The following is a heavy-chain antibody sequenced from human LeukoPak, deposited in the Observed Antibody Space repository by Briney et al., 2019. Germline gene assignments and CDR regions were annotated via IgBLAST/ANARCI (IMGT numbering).Heavy chain of an antibody. D-gene: IGHD2-21*01. CDR3: SRAPVTSCRGAFCYPFDL. Sequence: GGSLRLSCAASGFPLSSYAMSWVRQVPGKGLEWVSATSSSDDGTYHADSVRGRFNIYRDNFRNTLYPQIDRLRVDGPDLNFLSRAPVTSCRGAFCYPFDLWGQGVLVTVSS. CDR1: GFPLSSYA. V-gene: IGHV3-23*01. CDR2: TSSSDDGT. J-gene: IGHJ4*02.